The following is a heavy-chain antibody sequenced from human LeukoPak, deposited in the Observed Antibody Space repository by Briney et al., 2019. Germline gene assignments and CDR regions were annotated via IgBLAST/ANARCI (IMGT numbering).Heavy chain of an antibody. CDR3: AHDFWSGYYTG. D-gene: IGHD3-3*01. CDR2: ISSSSSYI. CDR1: GFTFNNYA. V-gene: IGHV3-21*01. J-gene: IGHJ4*02. Sequence: PGGSLRLSCAASGFTFNNYAMSWVRQAPGKGLEWVSSISSSSSYIYYADSVKGRFTISRDNAKNSLYLQMNSLRAEDTAVYYCAHDFWSGYYTGWGQGTLVTVSS.